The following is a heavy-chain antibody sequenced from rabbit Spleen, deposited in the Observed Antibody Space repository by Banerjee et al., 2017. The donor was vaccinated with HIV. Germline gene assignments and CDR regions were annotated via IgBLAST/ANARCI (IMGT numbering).Heavy chain of an antibody. CDR3: ARDSGTSFSTYGMDL. D-gene: IGHD8-1*01. J-gene: IGHJ6*01. Sequence: QEQLVESGGGLVKPEGSLKLSCTASGFSFSNKAVMCWVRQAPGKGLEWVACAYAGSSGSTYSATWANGRFTISKTSSTTVTLQMTSLTAADTATYFCARDSGTSFSTYGMDLWGPGTLVTVS. CDR2: AYAGSSGST. V-gene: IGHV1S45*01. CDR1: GFSFSNKAV.